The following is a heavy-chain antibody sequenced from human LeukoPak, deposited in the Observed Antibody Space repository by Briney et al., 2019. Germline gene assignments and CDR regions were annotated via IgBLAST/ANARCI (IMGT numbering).Heavy chain of an antibody. D-gene: IGHD2-2*01. CDR2: ISGSGSST. Sequence: GGSLRLSCAASGFTFSSYAMSWVRQAPGKGLHWVSTISGSGSSTYYADSVKGRFTISRDNSKNTLYLQMNSLRAEDTAIYYCAKPEIVVVPAAMAGNWFDPWGQGTLVTVSS. V-gene: IGHV3-23*01. J-gene: IGHJ5*02. CDR1: GFTFSSYA. CDR3: AKPEIVVVPAAMAGNWFDP.